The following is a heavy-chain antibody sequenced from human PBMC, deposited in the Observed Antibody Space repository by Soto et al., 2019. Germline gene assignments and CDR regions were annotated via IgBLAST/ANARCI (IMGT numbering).Heavy chain of an antibody. CDR2: IYFSGNT. V-gene: IGHV4-39*01. D-gene: IGHD6-6*01. CDR1: GGSISSTSYY. J-gene: IGHJ5*02. Sequence: SETLSLTCTVSGGSISSTSYYWGWIRQPPGKGLEWIGSIYFSGNTYYNPSLKSRVTISVDTSKNQFSLKLSSVTAADTALYYCARRWYSSSSYWLDPWGQGTLVTVSS. CDR3: ARRWYSSSSYWLDP.